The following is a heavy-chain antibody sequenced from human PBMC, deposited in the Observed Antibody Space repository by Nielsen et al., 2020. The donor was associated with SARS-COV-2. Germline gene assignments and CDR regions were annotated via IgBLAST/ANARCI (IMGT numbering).Heavy chain of an antibody. Sequence: SQTLSLTCGVHGGSFSGYYWNWIRQTPGKGLEWIGEINDSGNMDYNPSLKSRITLSVDTSKNKFSLKLSSVTAADTAVYSCARGTEELQFLEWSPGSMDSYYYFYYLDVWGKGTTVTVSS. D-gene: IGHD3-3*01. CDR3: ARGTEELQFLEWSPGSMDSYYYFYYLDV. CDR1: GGSFSGYY. V-gene: IGHV4-34*01. J-gene: IGHJ6*03. CDR2: INDSGNM.